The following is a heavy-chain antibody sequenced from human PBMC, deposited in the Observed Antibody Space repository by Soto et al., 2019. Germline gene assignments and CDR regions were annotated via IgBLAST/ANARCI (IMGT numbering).Heavy chain of an antibody. J-gene: IGHJ3*02. CDR1: GFTFSSYW. D-gene: IGHD2-15*01. Sequence: GGSLRLSCAASGFTFSSYWMSCVRQAPGKGLEWVANIKQDGSEKYYVDSVKGRFTISRDNAKNSLYLQMNSLRAEDTAVYYCAREASGPRGPDAFDIWGQGTMVTVS. CDR2: IKQDGSEK. CDR3: AREASGPRGPDAFDI. V-gene: IGHV3-7*03.